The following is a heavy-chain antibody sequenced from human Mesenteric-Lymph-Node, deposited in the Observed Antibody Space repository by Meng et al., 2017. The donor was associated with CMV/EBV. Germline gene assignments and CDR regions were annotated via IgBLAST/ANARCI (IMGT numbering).Heavy chain of an antibody. CDR2: VYYSGNT. Sequence: VSGGSISSSPYYWGWIRQPPGKGLESIGSVYYSGNTYYNPSLKSRVTISVDTSKNQFSLRLTSVTAADTAVYYCARLPDPRWYLDYWGQGALVTVSS. J-gene: IGHJ4*02. D-gene: IGHD1-14*01. CDR1: GGSISSSPYY. V-gene: IGHV4-39*07. CDR3: ARLPDPRWYLDY.